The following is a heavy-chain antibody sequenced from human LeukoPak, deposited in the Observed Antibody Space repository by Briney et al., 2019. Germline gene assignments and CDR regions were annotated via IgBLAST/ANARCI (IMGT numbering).Heavy chain of an antibody. D-gene: IGHD3-3*01. V-gene: IGHV4-34*01. Sequence: PSETLSLTCAVYGGSFSGYYWSWIRQPPGKGLEWIGEINHSGSTNYNPSLKSRVTISVDTSKNQFSLKLSSVTAADTAVYYCARGVLRFLEWHFDYWGQGTLVTVSS. CDR3: ARGVLRFLEWHFDY. J-gene: IGHJ4*02. CDR2: INHSGST. CDR1: GGSFSGYY.